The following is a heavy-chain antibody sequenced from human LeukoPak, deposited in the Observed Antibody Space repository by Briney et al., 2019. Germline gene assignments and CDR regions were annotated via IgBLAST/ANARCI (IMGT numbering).Heavy chain of an antibody. CDR3: AREILYDIPGHDAFDI. J-gene: IGHJ3*02. CDR2: IKQDGSEK. D-gene: IGHD3-9*01. CDR1: GFTFSSNY. V-gene: IGHV3-7*01. Sequence: PGGSLRLSCAASGFTFSSNYMSWVRQAPGKGLKWVANIKQDGSEKYYVDSVKGRFTISRDNAKNSLYLQMNSLRAEDTAVYYCAREILYDIPGHDAFDIWGQGTMVTVSS.